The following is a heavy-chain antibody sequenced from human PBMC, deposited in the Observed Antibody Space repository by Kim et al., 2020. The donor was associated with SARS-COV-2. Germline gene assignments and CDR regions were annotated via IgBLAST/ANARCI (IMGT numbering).Heavy chain of an antibody. CDR2: ISYSAENT. V-gene: IGHV3-23*01. CDR1: GFTFSSYA. CDR3: AKDKDHDSSAYQSGLYV. D-gene: IGHD3-22*01. J-gene: IGHJ6*01. Sequence: GGSLRLSCAASGFTFSSYAMNWVRQAPGKGLEWVSGISYSAENTYYADSVKVRFTISRANSRKTLFLQMNSLRGEDTAVYYCAKDKDHDSSAYQSGLYV.